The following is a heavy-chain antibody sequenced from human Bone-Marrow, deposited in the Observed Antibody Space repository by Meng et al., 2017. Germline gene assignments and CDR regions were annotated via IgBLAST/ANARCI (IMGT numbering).Heavy chain of an antibody. J-gene: IGHJ4*02. CDR3: ARVLCSNNNCYSSDY. CDR1: GGSISSGDYY. CDR2: IYHSGST. Sequence: QVQLQESGPGLVKPSQTLSLTCTFPGGSISSGDYYWNWIRQPPGKGLEWIGYIYHSGSTYYNPSLKSRVTISIDTSKNQFSLKLSSVTAADTAVYYCARVLCSNNNCYSSDYWGQGTLVTVSS. V-gene: IGHV4-30-4*01. D-gene: IGHD2-2*01.